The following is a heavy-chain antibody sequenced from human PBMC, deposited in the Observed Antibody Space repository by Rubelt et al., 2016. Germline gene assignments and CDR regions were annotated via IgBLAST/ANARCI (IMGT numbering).Heavy chain of an antibody. V-gene: IGHV4-59*01. CDR2: IHYSGST. CDR1: GGSISSSY. D-gene: IGHD4-17*01. CDR3: ARGGTTNWFDP. Sequence: QVQLQESGPGLVKPSETPSLTCTVSGGSISSSYWSWIRQPPGKGLEWIGYIHYSGSTDYNPSLKSQDTISVDTSKNQFSLKLTSVTAADTAVYYCARGGTTNWFDPWGQGTLVIVSS. J-gene: IGHJ5*02.